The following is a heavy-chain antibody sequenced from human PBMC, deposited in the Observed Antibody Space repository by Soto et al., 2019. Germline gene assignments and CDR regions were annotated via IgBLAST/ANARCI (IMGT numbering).Heavy chain of an antibody. CDR2: IYPGDSDT. D-gene: IGHD6-19*01. Sequence: PGESLKISCKGSGYSFTSYWIGWVRQMPGKGLEWMGIIYPGDSDTRYSPSFQGQVTISADKSISTAYLQWSSLKASDTAMYYCASHTAFIAVAGTNAFDIWGQGTMVTVS. CDR3: ASHTAFIAVAGTNAFDI. CDR1: GYSFTSYW. V-gene: IGHV5-51*01. J-gene: IGHJ3*02.